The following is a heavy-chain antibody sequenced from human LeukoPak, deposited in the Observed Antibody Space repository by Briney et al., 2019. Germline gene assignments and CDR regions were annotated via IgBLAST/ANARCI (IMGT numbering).Heavy chain of an antibody. D-gene: IGHD6-19*01. J-gene: IGHJ4*02. V-gene: IGHV1-18*01. CDR2: ISAYNGNT. CDR1: GYTFTSYG. Sequence: ASVNVSCKASGYTFTSYGISWVRQAPGQGLEWMGWISAYNGNTNYAQKLQGRVTMTTDTSTSTAYMELRSLRSDDTAVYYCARDDEYSSGWYGIDYWGQGTLVTVSS. CDR3: ARDDEYSSGWYGIDY.